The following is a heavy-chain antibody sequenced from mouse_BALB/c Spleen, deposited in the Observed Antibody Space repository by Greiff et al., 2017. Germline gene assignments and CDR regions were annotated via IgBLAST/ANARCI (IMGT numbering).Heavy chain of an antibody. J-gene: IGHJ3*01. V-gene: IGHV14-3*02. CDR1: GFNIKDTY. Sequence: EVQLKESGAELVKPGASVKLSCTASGFNIKDTYMHWVKQRPEQGLEWIGRIDPANGNTKYDPKFQGKATITADTSSNTAYLQLSSLTSEDTAVYYCARIGVGDYDDWFAYWGQGTLVTVSA. CDR3: ARIGVGDYDDWFAY. D-gene: IGHD2-4*01. CDR2: IDPANGNT.